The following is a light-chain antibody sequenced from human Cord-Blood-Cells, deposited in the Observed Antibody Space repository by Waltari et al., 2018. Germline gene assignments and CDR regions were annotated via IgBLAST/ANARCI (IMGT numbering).Light chain of an antibody. CDR3: QQYNSYWT. J-gene: IGKJ1*01. CDR2: KAS. V-gene: IGKV1-5*03. Sequence: DIQMTQSPSTLSASVADRGTITCRASQSISSWLSWYQQKPGKAPKLLIYKASSLESGVPSRFSGSGSGTEFTLTISSLQPDDFATYYCQQYNSYWTFGQGTKVEIK. CDR1: QSISSW.